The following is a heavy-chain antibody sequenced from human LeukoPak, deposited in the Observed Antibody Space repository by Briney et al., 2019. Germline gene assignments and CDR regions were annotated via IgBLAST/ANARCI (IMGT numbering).Heavy chain of an antibody. Sequence: GRSLRLSCEASGFSFSSYAMHWVRQAPGKGLEWVAVISYDGRNEYYADSVKGRFTISRDNSKNTLYVQMNSLRAEDTAMYYCASPDNSGYSAMLKYWGQGTLVTVSS. V-gene: IGHV3-30*04. CDR2: ISYDGRNE. CDR1: GFSFSSYA. J-gene: IGHJ4*02. CDR3: ASPDNSGYSAMLKY. D-gene: IGHD3-22*01.